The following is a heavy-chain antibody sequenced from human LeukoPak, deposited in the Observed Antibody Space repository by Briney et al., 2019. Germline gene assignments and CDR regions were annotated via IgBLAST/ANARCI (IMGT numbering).Heavy chain of an antibody. D-gene: IGHD3-22*01. Sequence: SQTLSLTCTVSGGSISSYYWSWIRQPPGKGLEWIGYIYYSGSTNYNPSLKSRVTISVDTSKNQFSLKLSSVTAADTAVYYCARGYDSSGYYYYYYMDVWGKGTTVTVSS. J-gene: IGHJ6*03. V-gene: IGHV4-59*01. CDR2: IYYSGST. CDR1: GGSISSYY. CDR3: ARGYDSSGYYYYYYMDV.